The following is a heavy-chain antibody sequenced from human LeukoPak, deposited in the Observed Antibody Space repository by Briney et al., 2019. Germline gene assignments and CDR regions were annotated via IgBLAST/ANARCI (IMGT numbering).Heavy chain of an antibody. D-gene: IGHD3-22*01. CDR2: ISDDGSIT. CDR1: GFTFSRDW. V-gene: IGHV3-74*03. J-gene: IGHJ4*02. Sequence: PGGSLRLSCAASGFTFSRDWMHWVRQAPGKGPGWVSRISDDGSITTYADSVKGRYTISRDNAKSTMFLQMNSLRAEDTAVYFCARRYYETNVYDRHFDHWGQGILVTVSS. CDR3: ARRYYETNVYDRHFDH.